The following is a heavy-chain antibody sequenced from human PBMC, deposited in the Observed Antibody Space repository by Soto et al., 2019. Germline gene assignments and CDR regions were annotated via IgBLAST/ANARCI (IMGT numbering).Heavy chain of an antibody. J-gene: IGHJ6*02. V-gene: IGHV1-3*01. Sequence: ASVKVSCKASGYTFTSYAMHWVRQAPGQRLEWMGWINAGNGNTKYSQKFQGRVTITRDTSASTAYMELSSLRSEDTAVYYCARWKGYCSSTSCYKGAWGMDVWGQGTTVTVSS. CDR1: GYTFTSYA. CDR3: ARWKGYCSSTSCYKGAWGMDV. CDR2: INAGNGNT. D-gene: IGHD2-2*02.